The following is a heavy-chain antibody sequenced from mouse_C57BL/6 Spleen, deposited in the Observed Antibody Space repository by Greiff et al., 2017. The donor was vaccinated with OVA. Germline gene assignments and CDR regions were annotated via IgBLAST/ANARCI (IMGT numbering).Heavy chain of an antibody. D-gene: IGHD1-1*01. J-gene: IGHJ4*01. CDR2: IDPSDSYT. CDR1: GYTFTSYW. CDR3: ARFYYYGYAMDY. V-gene: IGHV1-50*01. Sequence: QVQLQQPGAELVKPGASVKLSCKASGYTFTSYWMQWVKQRPGQGLEWIGEIDPSDSYTNYNQKFKGKATLTVDTSSSTAYMQLSSLTSEDSAVYYCARFYYYGYAMDYWGQGTSVTVSS.